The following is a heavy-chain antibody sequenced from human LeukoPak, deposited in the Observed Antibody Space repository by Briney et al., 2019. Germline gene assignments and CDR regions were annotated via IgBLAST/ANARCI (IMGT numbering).Heavy chain of an antibody. V-gene: IGHV3-48*03. Sequence: GGSLRLSCVVSGFPFSSYEMNWVRQAPGKGLEWVSYISSSGTTIYYADSVKGRFTVSRDNAKNTLYLQMKSLRAEDTAVYYCAKDIVGPTMYFDDWGQGTLVTVSS. CDR2: ISSSGTTI. D-gene: IGHD1-26*01. CDR3: AKDIVGPTMYFDD. J-gene: IGHJ4*02. CDR1: GFPFSSYE.